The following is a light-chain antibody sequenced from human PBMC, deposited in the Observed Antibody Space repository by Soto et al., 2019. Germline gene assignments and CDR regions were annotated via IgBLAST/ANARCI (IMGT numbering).Light chain of an antibody. CDR1: QTVPSNY. CDR2: SAS. Sequence: EIVLTQSPGTLSLSPGERVTLSCRASQTVPSNYLAWYQQKSGQTPRLLIYSASSRATGIPDRFSGSGSGTDFTLTISRLEPEDSAVYYCQQYGSSVWTFGQGTKVEIK. J-gene: IGKJ1*01. V-gene: IGKV3-20*01. CDR3: QQYGSSVWT.